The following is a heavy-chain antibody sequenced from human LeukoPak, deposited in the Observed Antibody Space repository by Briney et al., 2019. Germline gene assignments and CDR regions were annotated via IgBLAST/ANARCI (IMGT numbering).Heavy chain of an antibody. Sequence: GGSLRLSCAASGFTFSSYWMNWVRQAPGKGLEWVANINQDGTEKFYVDSVKGRFTISRDNAKNSLYLQMNSLTGEDTAVYYCATSRTFDYWGQGTLVTASS. D-gene: IGHD1-7*01. CDR1: GFTFSSYW. CDR3: ATSRTFDY. J-gene: IGHJ4*02. V-gene: IGHV3-7*01. CDR2: INQDGTEK.